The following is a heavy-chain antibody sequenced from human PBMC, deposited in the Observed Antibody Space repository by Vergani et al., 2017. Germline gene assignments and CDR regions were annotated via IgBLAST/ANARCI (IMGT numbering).Heavy chain of an antibody. CDR2: IFPSGST. J-gene: IGHJ4*02. D-gene: IGHD3-9*01. CDR3: ARTESFILRYFHWAL. CDR1: GGSISSSNW. V-gene: IGHV4-4*01. Sequence: QVQLQESGPGLVKPPGTLSLTCAVSGGSISSSNWWSWVRQPPGKGLEWIGEIFPSGSTNYNPSLKGRVTLSVDTSKNQFSLEVTSVTAADTAIYFCARTESFILRYFHWALWGQGTLVTVSS.